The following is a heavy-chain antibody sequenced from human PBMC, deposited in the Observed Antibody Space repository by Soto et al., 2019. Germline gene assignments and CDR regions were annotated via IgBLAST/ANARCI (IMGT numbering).Heavy chain of an antibody. CDR2: ITGSGDKT. Sequence: PLRLSCTVSGFTISYCAMTWVRQTPGKGLEWVSTITGSGDKTYYSDSVKGRFTISRDNSKNMLFLQMNSLRAEDTAVYYCSKTTTARIEVAPRGLFDYWGQETLVPASS. J-gene: IGHJ4*02. CDR3: SKTTTARIEVAPRGLFDY. D-gene: IGHD6-19*01. V-gene: IGHV3-23*01. CDR1: GFTISYCA.